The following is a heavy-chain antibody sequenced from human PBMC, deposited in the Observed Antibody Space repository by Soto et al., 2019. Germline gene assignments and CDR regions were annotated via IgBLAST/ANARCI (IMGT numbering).Heavy chain of an antibody. CDR2: INPNSGGT. CDR1: GYTRTDFY. V-gene: IGHV1-2*04. CDR3: ATSRTRIAVSGETEYYFDY. J-gene: IGHJ4*02. D-gene: IGHD6-19*01. Sequence: ASVKVSCKTSGYTRTDFYMHWGRQAPGEGREWMGWINPNSGGTKYAQNFQGWVTMTRDTSISTAYMELSRLGSDDTAVYYCATSRTRIAVSGETEYYFDYWGQGTMVTVSS.